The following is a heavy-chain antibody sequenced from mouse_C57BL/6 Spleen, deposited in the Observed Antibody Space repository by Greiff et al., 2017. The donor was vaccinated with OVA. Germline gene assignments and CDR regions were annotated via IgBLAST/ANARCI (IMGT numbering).Heavy chain of an antibody. Sequence: QVQLKESGAELVRPGASVTLSCKASGYTFTDYEMHWVKQTPVHGLEWIGAIDPETGGTAYNQKFKGKAILTADKSSSTAYMELRSLTSEDSAVYYCTRYPTPRGAWFAYWGQGTLVTVSA. V-gene: IGHV1-15*01. CDR1: GYTFTDYE. J-gene: IGHJ3*01. CDR3: TRYPTPRGAWFAY. CDR2: IDPETGGT. D-gene: IGHD2-10*01.